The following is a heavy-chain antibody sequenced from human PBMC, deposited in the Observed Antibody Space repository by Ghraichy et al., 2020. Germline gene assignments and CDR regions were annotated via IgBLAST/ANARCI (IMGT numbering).Heavy chain of an antibody. J-gene: IGHJ5*02. CDR1: GGSISSSSYY. D-gene: IGHD3-22*01. CDR2: IYYSGST. V-gene: IGHV4-39*01. Sequence: SETLSLTCTVSGGSISSSSYYWGWIRQPPGKGLEWIGSIYYSGSTYYNPSLKSRVTISVDTSKNQFSLKLSSVTAADTAVYYCAKGGILDYYDSRSWFDPWGQGTLVTVSS. CDR3: AKGGILDYYDSRSWFDP.